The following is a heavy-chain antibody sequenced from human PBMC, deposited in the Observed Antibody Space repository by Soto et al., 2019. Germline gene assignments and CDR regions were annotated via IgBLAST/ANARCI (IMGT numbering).Heavy chain of an antibody. Sequence: ASVKVSCKASGYTFTSYYMHWVRQAPGQGLEWMGIVNPSGGSTSYAQKFQGRVTMTRDTSTSAVYMELSSLRSEDTAVYYCARGEGVAGTLRVFDIWGQGTMVTVSS. CDR1: GYTFTSYY. CDR3: ARGEGVAGTLRVFDI. J-gene: IGHJ3*02. CDR2: VNPSGGST. V-gene: IGHV1-46*01. D-gene: IGHD6-19*01.